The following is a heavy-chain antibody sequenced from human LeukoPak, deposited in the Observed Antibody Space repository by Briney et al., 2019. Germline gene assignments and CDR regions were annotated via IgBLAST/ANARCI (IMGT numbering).Heavy chain of an antibody. D-gene: IGHD1-26*01. J-gene: IGHJ3*02. CDR2: ISYSEST. CDR3: ARGGGKRAFDI. V-gene: IGHV4-39*07. CDR1: GGSINSNGYY. Sequence: SETLSLTCTVSGGSINSNGYYWGWIRQPPGRGLEWIGSISYSESTYDNPSLKSRVTISVDTSKNQFSLKLSSVTAADTAVYYCARGGGKRAFDIWGQGTMVTVSS.